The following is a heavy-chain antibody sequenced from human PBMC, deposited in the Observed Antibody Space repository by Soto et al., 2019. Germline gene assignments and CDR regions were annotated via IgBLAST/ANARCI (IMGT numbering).Heavy chain of an antibody. V-gene: IGHV4-4*02. CDR3: ARADITMVRGVLYYFDY. CDR2: IYHSGST. D-gene: IGHD3-10*01. J-gene: IGHJ4*02. Sequence: SETLSLTCAVSGGSISSSNWWSWVRQPPGKGLEWIGEIYHSGSTNYNPSLKSRVTISVDKSKNQFSLKLSSVTAADTAVYYCARADITMVRGVLYYFDYWGQRTLVTVSS. CDR1: GGSISSSNW.